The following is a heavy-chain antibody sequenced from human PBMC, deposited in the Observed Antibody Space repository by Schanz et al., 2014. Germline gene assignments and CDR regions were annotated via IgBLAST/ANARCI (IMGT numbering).Heavy chain of an antibody. Sequence: EVKLVESGGGLVQPGGSLRLSCAASGFTFNSYAMTWVRQAPGKGLEWVSSISHSGGSKYYADSVKGRFTISRDNSENTLYLQMNSLSADDTAVFYCAKGMGYCSGGTCYDYYYYGLDVWGQGTTVTDSS. CDR3: AKGMGYCSGGTCYDYYYYGLDV. V-gene: IGHV3-23*04. D-gene: IGHD2-15*01. CDR1: GFTFNSYA. J-gene: IGHJ6*02. CDR2: ISHSGGSK.